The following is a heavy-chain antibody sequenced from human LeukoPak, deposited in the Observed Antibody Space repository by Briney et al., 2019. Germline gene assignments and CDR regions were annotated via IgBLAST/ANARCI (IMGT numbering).Heavy chain of an antibody. Sequence: ASVKVSCKASGYTFSSYGITWVRQAPGQGPEWVGWINTHNGNTKYAQKFQDRVTLTTDSSTTTAYMQLKSLSSDDTAVYFCARVWLPAVALPVPWGDPFDVWGQGTRVTVSS. CDR2: INTHNGNT. D-gene: IGHD7-27*01. V-gene: IGHV1-18*01. CDR3: ARVWLPAVALPVPWGDPFDV. J-gene: IGHJ3*01. CDR1: GYTFSSYG.